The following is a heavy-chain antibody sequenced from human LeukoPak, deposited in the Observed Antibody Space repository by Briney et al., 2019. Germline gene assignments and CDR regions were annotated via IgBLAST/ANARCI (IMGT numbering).Heavy chain of an antibody. CDR2: ISAYNGNT. Sequence: ASVKVSCKASGYTFTSYGISWVRQAPGHGLEWMGWISAYNGNTNYAQKLQGRVTMTTDTSTSTAYMELRSLRSDDTAVYYCARVTAMVDYYYGMDVWGQGTTVTVSS. CDR3: ARVTAMVDYYYGMDV. CDR1: GYTFTSYG. D-gene: IGHD5-18*01. J-gene: IGHJ6*02. V-gene: IGHV1-18*01.